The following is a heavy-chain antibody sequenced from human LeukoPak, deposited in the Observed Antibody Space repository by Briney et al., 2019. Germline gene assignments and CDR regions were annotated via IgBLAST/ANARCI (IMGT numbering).Heavy chain of an antibody. CDR1: GFTFASYS. V-gene: IGHV3-21*01. CDR2: ISGDGTYI. J-gene: IGHJ4*02. CDR3: ARVSGRLERRSDLDY. Sequence: GGSLRLSCAASGFTFASYSMNWVRQAPGKGLEWVSSISGDGTYIYNAGSVKGRFTISRDNAQASLYLQMISLRADDTAVYYCARVSGRLERRSDLDYWGQGTLVIVSS. D-gene: IGHD1-1*01.